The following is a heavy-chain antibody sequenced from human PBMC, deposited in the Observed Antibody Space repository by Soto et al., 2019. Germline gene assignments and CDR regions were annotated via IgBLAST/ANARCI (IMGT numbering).Heavy chain of an antibody. CDR3: ARGNLWFGESFWFDP. CDR1: GVSISSYY. J-gene: IGHJ5*02. CDR2: IYYSGST. D-gene: IGHD3-10*01. Sequence: PSEALSLTCTVSGVSISSYYWSWIRQPPGKGLEWIGYIYYSGSTNYNPSLKSRVTISVDTSKNQFSLKLSSVTAADTAVYYCARGNLWFGESFWFDPWGQGTLVTVSS. V-gene: IGHV4-59*01.